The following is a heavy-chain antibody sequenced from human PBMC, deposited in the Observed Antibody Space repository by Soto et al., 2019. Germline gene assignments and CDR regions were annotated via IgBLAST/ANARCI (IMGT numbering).Heavy chain of an antibody. V-gene: IGHV4-59*01. Sequence: SETLSLTCTVSGGSISSYYWSWIRQPPGKGLEWIGYIYYSGSTNYNPSLKSRVTISVDTSKNQFSLKLSSVTAADTAVYYCARDNRYSSSPHFDYWGQGTLVTVSS. CDR1: GGSISSYY. J-gene: IGHJ4*02. CDR2: IYYSGST. D-gene: IGHD6-6*01. CDR3: ARDNRYSSSPHFDY.